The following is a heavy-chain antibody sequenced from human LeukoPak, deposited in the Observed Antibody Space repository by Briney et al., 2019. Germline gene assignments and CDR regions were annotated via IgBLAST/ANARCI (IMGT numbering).Heavy chain of an antibody. D-gene: IGHD6-13*01. CDR2: IYYSGST. J-gene: IGHJ5*02. CDR3: ARYGRSSSWYLGWFDP. V-gene: IGHV4-59*12. CDR1: GGSISSYY. Sequence: SETLSLTCTVSGGSISSYYWSWIRQPPGKGLEWIGYIYYSGSTNYNPSLKSRVTISVDKSKNQFSLKLSSVTAADTAVYYCARYGRSSSWYLGWFDPWGQGTLVTVSS.